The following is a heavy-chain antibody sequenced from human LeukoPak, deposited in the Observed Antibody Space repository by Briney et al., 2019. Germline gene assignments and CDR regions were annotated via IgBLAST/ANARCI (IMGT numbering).Heavy chain of an antibody. CDR2: IYYTGST. Sequence: PSETLSLTCTVPGGSISSYYWTWIRQPPGKGLEWIGYIYYTGSTNYNPSLKSRVTISLDTPRKQFSLKLSSVTAADTAVYYCARSTWGYAFDIWGQRTMVTVSS. CDR3: ARSTWGYAFDI. D-gene: IGHD7-27*01. V-gene: IGHV4-59*01. CDR1: GGSISSYY. J-gene: IGHJ3*02.